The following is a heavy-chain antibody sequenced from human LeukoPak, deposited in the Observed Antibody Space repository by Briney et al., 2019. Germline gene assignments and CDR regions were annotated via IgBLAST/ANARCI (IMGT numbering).Heavy chain of an antibody. Sequence: GGSLRLSCAVSGFTFSTYSMNWVRQAPGKGLQWVSYISSSSSTIYYADSVKGRFTISRDNAKNSLYLQMNSLRDEDTAVYYCAKDSDYYHSSGYYYAYFQHWGQGTLVTVSS. D-gene: IGHD3-22*01. J-gene: IGHJ1*01. CDR1: GFTFSTYS. CDR2: ISSSSSTI. CDR3: AKDSDYYHSSGYYYAYFQH. V-gene: IGHV3-48*02.